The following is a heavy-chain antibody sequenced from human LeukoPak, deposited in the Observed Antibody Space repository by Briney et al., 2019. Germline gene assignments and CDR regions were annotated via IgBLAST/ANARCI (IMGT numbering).Heavy chain of an antibody. CDR3: GRSRGAGPGAHFDV. CDR1: GFTVSSNY. D-gene: IGHD6-19*01. J-gene: IGHJ4*02. Sequence: GGSLRLSCAASGFTVSSNYMAWVRQPPAKGLEWVSILYSAGFTYYADSVKGRFTISRDNAKNSLYLQMNSLRAEDTAVYYCGRSRGAGPGAHFDVWGQGTLVTVSS. V-gene: IGHV3-53*01. CDR2: LYSAGFT.